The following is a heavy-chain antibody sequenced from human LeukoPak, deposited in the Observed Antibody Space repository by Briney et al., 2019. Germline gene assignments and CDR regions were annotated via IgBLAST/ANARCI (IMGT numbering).Heavy chain of an antibody. J-gene: IGHJ4*02. CDR1: GFTFDDYA. V-gene: IGHV3-9*01. Sequence: GGSLRLSCAASGFTFDDYAMHWVRQAPGKGLEWVSGISWNSGSIGYADSVKGRFTISRDNAKNSLYLQMNSLRAEDTALYYCARGSVVPAATGYWGQGTLVTVSS. D-gene: IGHD2-2*01. CDR2: ISWNSGSI. CDR3: ARGSVVPAATGY.